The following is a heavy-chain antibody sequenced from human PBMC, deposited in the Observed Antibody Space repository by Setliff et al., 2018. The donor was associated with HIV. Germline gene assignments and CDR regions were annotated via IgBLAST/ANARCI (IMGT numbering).Heavy chain of an antibody. CDR1: SDSIGFYY. J-gene: IGHJ4*02. CDR3: ARDSGGYNYGFAVGSFDY. CDR2: VYYTGST. Sequence: PSETLSLTCTVSSDSIGFYYWTWIRQPPGKGLEWIGNVYYTGSTNYNPSLKSRITISIDTSKGQFSLKLTSVAAADTAVYYCARDSGGYNYGFAVGSFDYWGQGALVTVSS. D-gene: IGHD5-18*01. V-gene: IGHV4-59*01.